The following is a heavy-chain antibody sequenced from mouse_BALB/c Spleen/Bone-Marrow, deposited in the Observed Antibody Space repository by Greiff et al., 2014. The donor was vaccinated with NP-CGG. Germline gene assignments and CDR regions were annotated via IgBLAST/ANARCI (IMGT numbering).Heavy chain of an antibody. Sequence: EVQLQESGGGLVKPGGSLKLSFAASGFTFSSYAMSWVRQTPEKRLEWVATISSGGSYTYYPDSVKGRFTISRDNAKNTLYLQMSSLRSEDTAMYYCARPHYYGSSRFAYWGQGTLVTVSA. D-gene: IGHD1-1*01. J-gene: IGHJ3*01. CDR2: ISSGGSYT. CDR1: GFTFSSYA. V-gene: IGHV5-9-3*01. CDR3: ARPHYYGSSRFAY.